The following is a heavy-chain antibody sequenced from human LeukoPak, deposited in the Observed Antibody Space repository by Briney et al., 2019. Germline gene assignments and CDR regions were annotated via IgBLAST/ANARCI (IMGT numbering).Heavy chain of an antibody. V-gene: IGHV3-23*01. J-gene: IGHJ4*02. Sequence: GGSLRLFCAASGFTFSSYAMSWVRQAPGKGLEWVSAISGSGGSTYYADSVKGRFTISRDNSKNTLYLQMNSLRAEDTAVYYCARLESGYHIDYWGQGTLVTVSS. CDR3: ARLESGYHIDY. CDR2: ISGSGGST. CDR1: GFTFSSYA. D-gene: IGHD3-3*01.